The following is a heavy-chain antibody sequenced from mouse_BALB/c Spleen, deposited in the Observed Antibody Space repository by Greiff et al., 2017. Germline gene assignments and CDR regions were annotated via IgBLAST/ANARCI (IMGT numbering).Heavy chain of an antibody. D-gene: IGHD1-1*01. CDR1: GYSFTDYI. CDR2: INPYYGST. V-gene: IGHV1-39*01. CDR3: ATITTVVAPGAMDY. Sequence: VQLQQTGPELVKPGASVKISCKASGYSFTDYIMLWVKQSHGKSLEWIGNINPYYGSTSYNLKFKGKATLTVDKSSSTAYMQLNSLTSEDSAVYYCATITTVVAPGAMDYWGQGTSVTVSS. J-gene: IGHJ4*01.